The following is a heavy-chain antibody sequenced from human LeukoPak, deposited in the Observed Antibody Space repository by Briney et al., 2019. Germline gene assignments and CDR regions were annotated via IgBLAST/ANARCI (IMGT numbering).Heavy chain of an antibody. Sequence: GVLLRFSFAASGFTLGRAEMRWVRQAPGKGPEWVSTFSRSGPDTYYADSVKGRFTIFRDNSKNTLYLQMNSLRAEDTAVYYCAKGSLGSWYYFDYWGQGTLVTVSS. D-gene: IGHD6-13*01. J-gene: IGHJ4*02. CDR1: GFTLGRAE. V-gene: IGHV3-23*01. CDR2: FSRSGPDT. CDR3: AKGSLGSWYYFDY.